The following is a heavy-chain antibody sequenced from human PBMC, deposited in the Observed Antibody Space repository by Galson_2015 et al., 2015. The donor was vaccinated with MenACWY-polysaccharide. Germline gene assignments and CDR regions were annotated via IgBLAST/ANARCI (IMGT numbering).Heavy chain of an antibody. CDR1: GGSITSWC. D-gene: IGHD4/OR15-4a*01. CDR2: VCSPGNT. J-gene: IGHJ4*02. V-gene: IGHV4-4*07. Sequence: SETLSLTCSVSGGSITSWCYSWIRQSAGTGLEWIGRVCSPGNTKYNPSFESRVTKSLDTSKNQISLHLKSLTAADTAVFFCATGAGDFDHWGQGTRVTVSS. CDR3: ATGAGDFDH.